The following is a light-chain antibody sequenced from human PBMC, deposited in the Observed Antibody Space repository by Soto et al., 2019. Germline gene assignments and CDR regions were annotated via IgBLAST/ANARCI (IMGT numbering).Light chain of an antibody. J-gene: IGKJ1*01. CDR1: QSVSSY. V-gene: IGKV3-11*01. CDR2: DAS. Sequence: EIVLTQSPATLSLSPWERATLSCRASQSVSSYLAWYQQRPGQAPRLLIYDASNRATGIPARFSGSGSGTDFTLTISSLEPEDFAVYYCQQRSNWPGTFGQGTKV. CDR3: QQRSNWPGT.